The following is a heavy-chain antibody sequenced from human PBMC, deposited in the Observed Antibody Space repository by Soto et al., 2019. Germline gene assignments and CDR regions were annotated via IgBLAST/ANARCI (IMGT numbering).Heavy chain of an antibody. CDR2: ITSDGSST. J-gene: IGHJ4*02. D-gene: IGHD1-1*01. Sequence: PGGSLRLSCAASGFTFSSYWMHWVRQAPGKGLVWVSRITSDGSSTTYADYVKGRFTISRDNAKNTLYLQMNSLRAEDTAVYYCARGGLERRLDYWGQGTLVTVSS. V-gene: IGHV3-74*03. CDR1: GFTFSSYW. CDR3: ARGGLERRLDY.